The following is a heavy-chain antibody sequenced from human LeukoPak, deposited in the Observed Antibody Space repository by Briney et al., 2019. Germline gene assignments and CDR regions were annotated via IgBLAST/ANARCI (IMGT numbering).Heavy chain of an antibody. D-gene: IGHD5-12*01. CDR1: GFTFSSYA. V-gene: IGHV3-23*01. J-gene: IGHJ5*02. CDR3: AKDFRASMVATWWFDP. Sequence: GGFLRLSCAASGFTFSSYAMSWVRQAPGKGLEWVSAISGSGGSTYYADSVKGRFTISRDNSKNTLYLQMNSLRAEDTAVYYCAKDFRASMVATWWFDPWGQGTLVTVSS. CDR2: ISGSGGST.